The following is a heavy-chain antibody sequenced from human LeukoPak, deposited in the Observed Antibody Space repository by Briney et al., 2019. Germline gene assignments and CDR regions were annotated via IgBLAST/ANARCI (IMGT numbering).Heavy chain of an antibody. CDR1: GFTFSLYD. CDR2: IDRGVGST. J-gene: IGHJ4*02. Sequence: HAGGSLRLSCAASGFTFSLYDMSWVRQAPGKGLECVSAIDRGVGSTYYADSVKGRFTISRDNSKNTLYLQMNNLRADDTAVYYCVKKGRADDYGNPDWGQGALVTVSP. CDR3: VKKGRADDYGNPD. V-gene: IGHV3-23*01. D-gene: IGHD4-17*01.